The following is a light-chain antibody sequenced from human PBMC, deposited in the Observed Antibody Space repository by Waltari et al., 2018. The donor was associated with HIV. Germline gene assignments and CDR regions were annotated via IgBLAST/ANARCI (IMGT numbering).Light chain of an antibody. CDR3: QQYGSSPPYT. CDR1: QRVSGY. J-gene: IGKJ2*01. V-gene: IGKV3-20*01. CDR2: GAS. Sequence: EIVLTQSPGTLSLSPGERATLSCRASQRVSGYLAWYQQKPGQAPRLLIYGASSRATGSPDRFSGSVSGTDFTLTISRLEPEDFAVYYCQQYGSSPPYTFGQGTKLEIK.